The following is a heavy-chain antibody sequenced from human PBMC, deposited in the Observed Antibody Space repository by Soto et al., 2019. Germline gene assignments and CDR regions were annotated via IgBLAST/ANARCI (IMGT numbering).Heavy chain of an antibody. CDR2: VNHSGTT. Sequence: WTWIRQSPEKGLEWIGEVNHSGTTYYNPSLKTRVTISVHTPKNQFSLKMSSVTAADTAVYYCARGIGYCSSINCYSSRRLGFDSWGQGTLVTVSS. J-gene: IGHJ4*02. D-gene: IGHD2-2*01. V-gene: IGHV4-34*01. CDR3: ARGIGYCSSINCYSSRRLGFDS.